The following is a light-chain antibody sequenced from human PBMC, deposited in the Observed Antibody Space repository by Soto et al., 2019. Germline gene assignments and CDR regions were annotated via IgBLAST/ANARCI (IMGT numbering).Light chain of an antibody. CDR1: QSVSTY. CDR2: DAS. CDR3: QQRSDLPT. J-gene: IGKJ4*01. Sequence: IVLTQSPATLSLSPGERATLSCRASQSVSTYLAWYQQKGGQAPRLLIYDASSRATGIPARFSGSGSGTDFTLTISNLEPADFAVYYCQQRSDLPTFGGGTTVEIK. V-gene: IGKV3-11*01.